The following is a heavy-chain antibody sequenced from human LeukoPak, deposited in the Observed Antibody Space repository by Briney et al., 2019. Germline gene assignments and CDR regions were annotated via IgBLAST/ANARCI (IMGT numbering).Heavy chain of an antibody. CDR1: GGSISSSSYY. CDR3: ARLRLRDYDFWSGYTTHYYYGMDV. Sequence: SETLSLTCTVSGGSISSSSYYWGWIRQPPGKGLEWIGSIYYSGSTYYNPSLKSRVTISVDTSKNQFSLKLSSVTVADTAVYYCARLRLRDYDFWSGYTTHYYYGMDVWGQGTTVTVSS. V-gene: IGHV4-39*01. J-gene: IGHJ6*02. CDR2: IYYSGST. D-gene: IGHD3-3*01.